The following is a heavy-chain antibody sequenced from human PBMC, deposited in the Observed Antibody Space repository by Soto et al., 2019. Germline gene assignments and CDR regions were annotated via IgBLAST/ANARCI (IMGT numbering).Heavy chain of an antibody. V-gene: IGHV3-30*02. CDR3: AKDRGLPLFGVVDVLKFSYQDMYV. D-gene: IGHD3-3*01. Sequence: PGGSLRLSCAASGITFSSYGMHWVRQAPGKGLEWVAVKWYDGSNKYYADSVRGRFAVYRDNAKNFLYLEMNSLRADDTALYYCAKDRGLPLFGVVDVLKFSYQDMYVWGHGTTVTVSS. CDR2: KWYDGSNK. J-gene: IGHJ6*02. CDR1: GITFSSYG.